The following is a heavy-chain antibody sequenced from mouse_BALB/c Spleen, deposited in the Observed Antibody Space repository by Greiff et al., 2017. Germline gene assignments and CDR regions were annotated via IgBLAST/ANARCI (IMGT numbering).Heavy chain of an antibody. J-gene: IGHJ1*01. D-gene: IGHD2-10*02. Sequence: EVQVVESGGGLVQPGGSRKLSCAASGFTFSSFGMHWVRQAPEKGLEWVAYISSGSSTIYYADTVKGRFTISRDNPKNTLFLQMTSLRSEDTAMYYCARKEYGNLPWYFDVWGAGTTVTVSS. CDR3: ARKEYGNLPWYFDV. CDR2: ISSGSSTI. CDR1: GFTFSSFG. V-gene: IGHV5-17*02.